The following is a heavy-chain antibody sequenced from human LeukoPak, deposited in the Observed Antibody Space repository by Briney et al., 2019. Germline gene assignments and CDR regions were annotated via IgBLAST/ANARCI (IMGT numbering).Heavy chain of an antibody. CDR2: ITGSSDYI. CDR1: GFTFSRYS. Sequence: GGSLRLSCAASGFTFSRYSVNWVRQAPGKGLEWVSCITGSSDYIFYADSVRGRFTISRDNAKNSLFLQMNSLRAEDTAVYYCARWDDLFLIDFWGQGTLVTVSS. V-gene: IGHV3-21*01. D-gene: IGHD3-9*01. CDR3: ARWDDLFLIDF. J-gene: IGHJ4*02.